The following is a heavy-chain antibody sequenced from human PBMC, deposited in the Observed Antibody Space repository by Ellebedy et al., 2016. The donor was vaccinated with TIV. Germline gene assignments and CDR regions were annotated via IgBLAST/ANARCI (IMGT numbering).Heavy chain of an antibody. CDR3: TRVYGFSSSWIYGMDV. J-gene: IGHJ6*02. CDR1: GYSFTGDY. V-gene: IGHV1-2*02. CDR2: IRPNGGGT. D-gene: IGHD6-13*01. Sequence: ASVKVSCKTSGYSFTGDYIHWVRQAPGQGPEWMGWIRPNGGGTKYAQKLQGRVTMTREPSISTAYMELGRLRSDDTAMYFCTRVYGFSSSWIYGMDVWGQGTTVTVSS.